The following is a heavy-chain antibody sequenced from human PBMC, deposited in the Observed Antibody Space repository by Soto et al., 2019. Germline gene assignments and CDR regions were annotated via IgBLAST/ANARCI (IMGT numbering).Heavy chain of an antibody. J-gene: IGHJ5*02. Sequence: GASVKVSCKASGYTFTSYGISWVRQAPGQGLEWMGWISAYNGNTNYAQKLQGRVTMTTDTSTSTAYMELRSLRSDDTAVYYCARVGYYYDSSGYYYLVDWFDPWGQGTLVTVSS. V-gene: IGHV1-18*04. CDR2: ISAYNGNT. D-gene: IGHD3-22*01. CDR3: ARVGYYYDSSGYYYLVDWFDP. CDR1: GYTFTSYG.